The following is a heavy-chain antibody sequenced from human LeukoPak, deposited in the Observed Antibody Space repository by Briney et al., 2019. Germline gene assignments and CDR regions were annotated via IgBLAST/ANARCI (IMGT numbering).Heavy chain of an antibody. CDR1: GYTFTGYY. Sequence: ASVKVSCKASGYTFTGYYMHWVRQAPGQGLEWMGIINPSGGSTSYAQKFQGRVTMTRDTSTSTVYMELSSLRSEDTAVYYCARDPYYYYYMDVWGKGTTVTISS. J-gene: IGHJ6*03. CDR3: ARDPYYYYYMDV. CDR2: INPSGGST. V-gene: IGHV1-46*01.